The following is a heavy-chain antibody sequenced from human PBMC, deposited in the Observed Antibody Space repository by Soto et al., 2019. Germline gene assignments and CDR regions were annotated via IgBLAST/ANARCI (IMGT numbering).Heavy chain of an antibody. CDR2: ISDDGSNT. D-gene: IGHD3-3*01. J-gene: IGHJ4*02. V-gene: IGHV3-30-3*01. CDR3: EREVYYDFWSGFNTLAYYFDD. Sequence: QVQLVESGGGVVQPGRSLRLSCAASGFTFSRHTMHWVRQAPGKGLEWVAAISDDGSNTYYADSVKGRFTMSRDNSKNTLYLQMNSLSSEETAVHHCEREVYYDFWSGFNTLAYYFDDWGQGTLVTVSS. CDR1: GFTFSRHT.